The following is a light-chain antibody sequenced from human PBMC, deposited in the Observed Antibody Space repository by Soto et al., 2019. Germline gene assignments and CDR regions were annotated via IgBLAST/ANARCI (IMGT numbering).Light chain of an antibody. V-gene: IGLV2-23*02. Sequence: QSALTQPASGSGSPGQSITISCIGPRSDVGSYNLVSWYQQHPGKAPKVVIYEVSERPSGVSNRFSGSKSGNTTYLTISGLQAEDEAEYYFCSYAGSRTHVLFGGGTKLTFL. CDR2: EVS. J-gene: IGLJ2*01. CDR3: CSYAGSRTHVL. CDR1: RSDVGSYNL.